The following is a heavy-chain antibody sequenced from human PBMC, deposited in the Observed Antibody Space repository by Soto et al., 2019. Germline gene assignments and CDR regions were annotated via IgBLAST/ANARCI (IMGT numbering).Heavy chain of an antibody. CDR1: GDTFSNHT. CDR3: ARVVEMVTVIKSYYYYMYA. V-gene: IGHV1-69*04. J-gene: IGHJ6*03. D-gene: IGHD4-17*01. CDR2: IIPMLGVA. Sequence: QVQLVQSGAEVKKPGSSVKVSCKASGDTFSNHTISWVRQAPGQGLEWMGMIIPMLGVANYAQKFHGRVTLTAEKTTSTGYMERSSLRSADTAVYYCARVVEMVTVIKSYYYYMYAWGKGTTVTVSS.